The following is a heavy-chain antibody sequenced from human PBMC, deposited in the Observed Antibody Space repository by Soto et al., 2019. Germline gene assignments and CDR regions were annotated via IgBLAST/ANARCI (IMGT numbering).Heavy chain of an antibody. D-gene: IGHD3-22*01. CDR1: GFTFSIFS. CDR3: ARDFGYDDV. CDR2: IGGARSSTI. J-gene: IGHJ6*02. Sequence: GGSLRLSCAASGFTFSIFSMNWVRQAPGKGLEWVSQIGGARSSTIYYADSVKGRFTISRDNAKNSLYLQMNSLRDEDTAVYYCARDFGYDDVWGQGTTVTVSS. V-gene: IGHV3-48*02.